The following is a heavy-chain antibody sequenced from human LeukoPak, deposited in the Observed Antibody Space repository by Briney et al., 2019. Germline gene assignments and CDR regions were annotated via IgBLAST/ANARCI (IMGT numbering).Heavy chain of an antibody. CDR3: ARGPIQLWPGLYCDY. CDR1: GFTFSSYS. CDR2: ISSSSSTI. V-gene: IGHV3-48*01. Sequence: GGSLRLSCAASGFTFSSYSMNWVRQAPGKGLEWVSYISSSSSTIYYADSVKGRFTISRDNAKNSLYLQMNSLRAEDTAVYYCARGPIQLWPGLYCDYWGQGTLVTVSS. J-gene: IGHJ4*02. D-gene: IGHD5-18*01.